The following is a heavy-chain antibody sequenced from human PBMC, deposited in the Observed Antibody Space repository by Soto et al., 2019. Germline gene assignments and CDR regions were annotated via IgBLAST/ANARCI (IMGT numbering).Heavy chain of an antibody. Sequence: PGGSLRLSCAASGFTFSSYGMHWVRQAPGKGLEWVAVISYDGSNKCYADSVKGRFTISRDNSKNTLYLQMNSLRAEDTAVYYCAKDLGIVGATFSFYYYYGMDVWGQGTTVTVSS. CDR1: GFTFSSYG. CDR3: AKDLGIVGATFSFYYYYGMDV. CDR2: ISYDGSNK. J-gene: IGHJ6*02. V-gene: IGHV3-30*18. D-gene: IGHD1-26*01.